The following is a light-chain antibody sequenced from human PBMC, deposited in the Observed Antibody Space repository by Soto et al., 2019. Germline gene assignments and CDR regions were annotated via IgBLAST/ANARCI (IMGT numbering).Light chain of an antibody. J-gene: IGKJ1*01. CDR2: GAS. Sequence: EIVLTQYPGTLSLSPGEGATLSCRASQSVSTNFFAWYQQKPGQAPRLLIYGASTRATGIPDRFSGSGSGTDFTLTISRLEPEDFALYYCQQYGRTSWTFGQGTKVDIK. CDR1: QSVSTNF. V-gene: IGKV3-20*01. CDR3: QQYGRTSWT.